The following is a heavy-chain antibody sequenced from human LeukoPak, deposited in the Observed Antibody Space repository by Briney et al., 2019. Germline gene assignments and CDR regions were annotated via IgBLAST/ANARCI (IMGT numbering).Heavy chain of an antibody. CDR2: ISGSGGST. CDR1: GFTFSTYA. D-gene: IGHD6-19*01. CDR3: AKDISSGWYAFDY. V-gene: IGHV3-23*01. J-gene: IGHJ4*02. Sequence: PGGSLRLSCAASGFTFSTYAMSWVRQAPGKGLEWVSAISGSGGSTYYADSVKGRFTISRDNSKNTLYLQMNSLRAEDTAVYYCAKDISSGWYAFDYWGQGTLVTVSS.